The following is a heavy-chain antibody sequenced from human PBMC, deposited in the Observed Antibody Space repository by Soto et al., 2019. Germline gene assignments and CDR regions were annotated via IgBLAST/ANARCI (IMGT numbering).Heavy chain of an antibody. Sequence: TLSLTCAVSGDSITSIYYWACIRQPPGKALEWLALIYWNGDKRYSPSLKNRLIITKDTSKNQVVLTMTDMDPVDTATYYCVHRRITMTSGYWGQGSLVTVSS. CDR3: VHRRITMTSGY. CDR1: GDSITSIYY. J-gene: IGHJ4*02. D-gene: IGHD3-22*01. V-gene: IGHV2-5*01. CDR2: IYWNGDK.